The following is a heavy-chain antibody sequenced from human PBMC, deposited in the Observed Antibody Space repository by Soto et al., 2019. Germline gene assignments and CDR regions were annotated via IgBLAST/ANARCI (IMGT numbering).Heavy chain of an antibody. J-gene: IGHJ3*01. CDR3: ARGTQYYFDASGYPTGPQFAVDL. CDR1: GGSISSGGSS. Sequence: QMQLQESGSGLVKPSQNLSLTCDVSGGSISSGGSSWSWIRQPPGKGLEWIGYVYETGKSYYNPSRRRRATISVDRANNQVSLKVTSGTAADTAVYYGARGTQYYFDASGYPTGPQFAVDLWGQGTMVTVSS. V-gene: IGHV4-30-2*01. CDR2: VYETGKS. D-gene: IGHD3-22*01.